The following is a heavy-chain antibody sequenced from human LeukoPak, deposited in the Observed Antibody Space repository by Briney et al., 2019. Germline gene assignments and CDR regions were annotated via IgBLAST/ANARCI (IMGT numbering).Heavy chain of an antibody. D-gene: IGHD2-21*02. CDR1: GGSISSYY. CDR3: ASAYCGGDCTPYWYFDL. Sequence: SETLSLTCTVSGGSISSYYWSWIRQPPGKGLEWIGYIYYIGNTFYNPSLKSRVTISVDTSKNQFSLKLSSVTAADTAVYYCASAYCGGDCTPYWYFDLWGRGTLVTVSS. CDR2: IYYIGNT. V-gene: IGHV4-59*08. J-gene: IGHJ2*01.